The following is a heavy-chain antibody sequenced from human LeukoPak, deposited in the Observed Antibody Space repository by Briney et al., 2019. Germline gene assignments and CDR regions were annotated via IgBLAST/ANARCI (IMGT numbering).Heavy chain of an antibody. J-gene: IGHJ4*02. D-gene: IGHD4-17*01. CDR3: AGARNYGDFPDY. V-gene: IGHV3-21*01. CDR1: GFTFSSYS. Sequence: GGSLRLSCAASGFTFSSYSMNWVRQAPGKGLEWVSSISSSSSYIYYADSVKGRFTISRDNAKNSLYLQMNSLRAEDTAVYYCAGARNYGDFPDYWGQGTLVTVSS. CDR2: ISSSSSYI.